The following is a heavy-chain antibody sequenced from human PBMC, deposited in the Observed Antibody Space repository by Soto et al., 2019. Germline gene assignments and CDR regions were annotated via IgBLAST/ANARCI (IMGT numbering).Heavy chain of an antibody. J-gene: IGHJ6*02. CDR3: ARVGYDYVWGSYLPYYYGMDV. CDR2: IYHSGST. D-gene: IGHD3-16*02. Sequence: QVQLQESGPGLVKPSGTLSLTCDVSGGSISSSNWWRWVRQPPGKGLGWIGEIYHSGSTNYNPSLKVRVTISVDKSKNQFSLKLSSVTAADTAVYYCARVGYDYVWGSYLPYYYGMDVWGQGTTVTVSS. V-gene: IGHV4-4*02. CDR1: GGSISSSNW.